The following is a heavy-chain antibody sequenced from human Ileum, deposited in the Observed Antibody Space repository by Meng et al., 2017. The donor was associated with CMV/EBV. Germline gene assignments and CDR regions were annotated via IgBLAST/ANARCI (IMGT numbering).Heavy chain of an antibody. CDR3: GRAGARGVPVDI. D-gene: IGHD3-10*01. Sequence: QMHLPESGPGSVKPSETLSLTCRVSGGSISDYHWTWIRKSAGKGLQWLGRLRTSGTIDHNPSFKSRVTLSIDTSKNQFSLKLTSVTAADTAVYYCGRAGARGVPVDIWGQGTLVTVSS. CDR2: LRTSGTI. V-gene: IGHV4-4*07. CDR1: GGSISDYH. J-gene: IGHJ4*02.